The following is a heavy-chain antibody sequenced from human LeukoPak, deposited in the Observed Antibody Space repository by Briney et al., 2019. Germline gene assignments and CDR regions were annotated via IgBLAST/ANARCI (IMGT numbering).Heavy chain of an antibody. J-gene: IGHJ5*02. CDR1: GGSISSYY. D-gene: IGHD4/OR15-4a*01. CDR3: ARGAYGGHPEENWFDP. V-gene: IGHV4-4*07. Sequence: PSETLSLTCTVSGGSISSYYWNWIRQPAGKGLEWIGSIHTSGSTNYKPSLKSRVTMSVDTSKKQFSLKLNSVTAADTAVYYCARGAYGGHPEENWFDPWGQGTLVTVSS. CDR2: IHTSGST.